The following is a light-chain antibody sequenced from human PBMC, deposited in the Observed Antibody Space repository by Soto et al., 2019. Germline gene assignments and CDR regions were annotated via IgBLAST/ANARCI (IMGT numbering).Light chain of an antibody. CDR3: QQYYSAPLT. CDR2: WAS. J-gene: IGKJ5*01. V-gene: IGKV4-1*01. Sequence: DIVMTQSPDSLAVSLGERTTINCKSSQSVLYSSNNKNCLAWYQQKPGQPPKLLIYWASTRESGVPDRFSGSGSGTDFTLTISSRQAEDVAVYYCQQYYSAPLTFGQGTRLEIK. CDR1: QSVLYSSNNKNC.